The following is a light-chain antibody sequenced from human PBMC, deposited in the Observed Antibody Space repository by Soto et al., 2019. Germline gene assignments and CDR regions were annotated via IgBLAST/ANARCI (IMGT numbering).Light chain of an antibody. Sequence: EIVLTQSPATLSSSPGERATLSCRASQTVNSRLAWYQHKPGQAPRLLIYHTSNRATGIPARFSGSGSGTGFTLTISSLEPEDFAVYYCHQRQSWPRTFGQGTKVDIK. CDR2: HTS. CDR1: QTVNSR. V-gene: IGKV3-11*01. CDR3: HQRQSWPRT. J-gene: IGKJ1*01.